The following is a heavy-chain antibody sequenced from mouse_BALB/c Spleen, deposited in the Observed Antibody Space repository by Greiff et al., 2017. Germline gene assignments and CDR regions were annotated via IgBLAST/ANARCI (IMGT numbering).Heavy chain of an antibody. CDR2: ISSGGSYT. CDR1: GFTFSSYA. Sequence: EVQRVESGGGLVKPGGSLKLSCAASGFTFSSYAMSWVRQSPEKRLEWVAEISSGGSYTYYPDTVTGRFTISRDNAKNTLYLEMSSLRSEDTAMYYCARVYGSYCDYWGQGTTLTVAA. J-gene: IGHJ2*01. V-gene: IGHV5-9-4*01. D-gene: IGHD2-2*01. CDR3: ARVYGSYCDY.